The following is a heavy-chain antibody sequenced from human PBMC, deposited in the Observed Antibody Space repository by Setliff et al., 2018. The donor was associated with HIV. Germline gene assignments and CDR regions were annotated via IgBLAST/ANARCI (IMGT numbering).Heavy chain of an antibody. CDR1: GYTFTGYY. Sequence: ASVKVSCKASGYTFTGYYIHWLRQAPGQRLEWMGWINPNSGGTKYSQKFQGRVTMTRDTSITTAYMDLGWLRSDDTAVYYCAIDTSATIRPLFDYWGQGTLVTVS. V-gene: IGHV1-2*02. CDR2: INPNSGGT. J-gene: IGHJ4*02. D-gene: IGHD5-12*01. CDR3: AIDTSATIRPLFDY.